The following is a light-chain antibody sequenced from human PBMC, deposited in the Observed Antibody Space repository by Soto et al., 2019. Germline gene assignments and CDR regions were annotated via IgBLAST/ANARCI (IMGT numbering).Light chain of an antibody. V-gene: IGKV3-20*01. J-gene: IGKJ2*01. CDR2: ATS. CDR1: QSVDRNY. CDR3: QQYGGSPPAYT. Sequence: VLTQSPGPLSLSPGERATLSCRASQSVDRNYLSWFQHKRGQPPRVLVFATSSRAAGTTVRFSGSGSGTNFPLTITRVEPEDFGVYYCQQYGGSPPAYTFGLGTKLEI.